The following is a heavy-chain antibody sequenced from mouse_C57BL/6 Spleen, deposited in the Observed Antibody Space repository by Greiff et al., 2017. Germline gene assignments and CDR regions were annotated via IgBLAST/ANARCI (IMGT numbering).Heavy chain of an antibody. CDR3: ARGLRLQMDY. Sequence: QVQLQQPGAELVMPGASVKLSCKASGYTFTSYWMHWVKQRPGQGLEWIGEIDPSDSYTNYNQKFKGKSTLPVDKSSSTAYMQLSSLTSEASAVYYCARGLRLQMDYWGQGTSVTVSS. CDR2: IDPSDSYT. D-gene: IGHD3-2*02. J-gene: IGHJ4*01. CDR1: GYTFTSYW. V-gene: IGHV1-69*01.